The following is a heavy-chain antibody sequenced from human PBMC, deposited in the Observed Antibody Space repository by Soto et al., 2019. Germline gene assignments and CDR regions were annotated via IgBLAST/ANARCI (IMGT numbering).Heavy chain of an antibody. CDR3: AVTPYCGRDCPAYVYWYFDI. CDR1: GFTFRSYG. V-gene: IGHV3-30*03. CDR2: ISYDGTKK. J-gene: IGHJ2*01. D-gene: IGHD2-21*02. Sequence: QVQLVESGGGVVQPGRSLRLSCAVSGFTFRSYGMHWVRQAPGKGLEWVALISYDGTKKSYSDSVKGRFTISRDNSKDTLYLQMNSLRVEDTAVYYCAVTPYCGRDCPAYVYWYFDIWGRGTLVTVSS.